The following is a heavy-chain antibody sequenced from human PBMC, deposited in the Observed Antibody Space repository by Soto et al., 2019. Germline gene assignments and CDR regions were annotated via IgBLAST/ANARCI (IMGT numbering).Heavy chain of an antibody. V-gene: IGHV3-23*01. CDR2: ISGSAGNT. J-gene: IGHJ4*02. Sequence: EVQLLESGGGLVQPGGSLRLSCAASGFTFSDYGMNWVRQAPGKGLEWVAAISGSAGNTYYADSVKGRFSTSRDNSKSTLYLDMNTLRAEDTAIYYCAKTFGSNWLPEYWGQGTLVTVSS. CDR3: AKTFGSNWLPEY. CDR1: GFTFSDYG. D-gene: IGHD6-13*01.